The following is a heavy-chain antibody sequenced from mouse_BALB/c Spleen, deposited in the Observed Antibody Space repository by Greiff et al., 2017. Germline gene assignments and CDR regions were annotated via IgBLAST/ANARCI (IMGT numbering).Heavy chain of an antibody. V-gene: IGHV3-8*02. D-gene: IGHD2-4*01. J-gene: IGHJ3*01. CDR3: ARGYDFWFAY. CDR1: GDSITSGY. Sequence: EVMLVESGPSLVKPSQTLSLTCSVTGDSITSGYWNWIRKFPGNKLEYMGYISYSGSTYYNPSLKSRISITRDTSKNQYYLQLNSVTTEDTATYYCARGYDFWFAYWGQGTLVTVSA. CDR2: ISYSGST.